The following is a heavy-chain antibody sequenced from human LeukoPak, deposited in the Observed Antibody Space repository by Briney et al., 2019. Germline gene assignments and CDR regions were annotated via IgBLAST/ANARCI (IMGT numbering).Heavy chain of an antibody. Sequence: SETLSLTCTVSGGSISSYYWSWIRQPPGKGLEWIGYIYYSGSTNYNPSLKSRVTISVDTSKNQFSLKLSSVTAADTAVYYCARDSELLYFDYWGQGTLVTVSS. CDR1: GGSISSYY. J-gene: IGHJ4*02. D-gene: IGHD1-26*01. CDR2: IYYSGST. V-gene: IGHV4-59*01. CDR3: ARDSELLYFDY.